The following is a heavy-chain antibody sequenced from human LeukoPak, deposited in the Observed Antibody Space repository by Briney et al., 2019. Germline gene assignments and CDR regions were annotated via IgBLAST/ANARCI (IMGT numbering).Heavy chain of an antibody. CDR1: GLIFRNAW. Sequence: GGSLRLSCAASGLIFRNAWMTWVRQAPGKGLEWVGRITSKTDGGTTDYAAPVKGRFTISRDDSKNTLYLQMNSLRAEDTAVYYCARARVGSYGPFYVWGQGTTVTVSS. D-gene: IGHD5-18*01. J-gene: IGHJ6*02. CDR3: ARARVGSYGPFYV. V-gene: IGHV3-15*01. CDR2: ITSKTDGGTT.